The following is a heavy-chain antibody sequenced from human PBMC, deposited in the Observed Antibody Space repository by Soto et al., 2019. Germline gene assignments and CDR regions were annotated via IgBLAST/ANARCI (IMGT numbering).Heavy chain of an antibody. D-gene: IGHD4-17*01. CDR1: GFTFSSYD. V-gene: IGHV3-13*01. CDR3: ARKGNYGDYDYFDY. J-gene: IGHJ4*02. CDR2: IGTADDT. Sequence: PGGSLRLSCAASGFTFSSYDMHWVRQATGKGLEWVSAIGTADDTYYPGSVKGRLTISRENAKNSLYLQMNSLRAGDTAVYYCARKGNYGDYDYFDYWGRGTLVTVSS.